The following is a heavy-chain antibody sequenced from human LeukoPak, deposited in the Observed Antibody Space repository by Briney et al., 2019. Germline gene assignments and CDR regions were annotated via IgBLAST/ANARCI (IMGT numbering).Heavy chain of an antibody. Sequence: PSETLSLTCSVSGSSITSEYYWGWIRQAPAKGLEWVGTIYHSGSTYYNPALRSRVTISVDTSRNHFSLKLTSVTAADTAVYYCARPNGDPYDAFDIWGQGTMVTVSS. CDR3: ARPNGDPYDAFDI. V-gene: IGHV4-38-2*02. CDR2: IYHSGST. J-gene: IGHJ3*02. D-gene: IGHD4-17*01. CDR1: GSSITSEYY.